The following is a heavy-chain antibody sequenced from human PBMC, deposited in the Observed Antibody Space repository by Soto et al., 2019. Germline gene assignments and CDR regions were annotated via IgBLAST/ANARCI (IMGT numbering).Heavy chain of an antibody. CDR1: GFSLSTSRVG. CDR2: IYWDDDK. Sequence: QITLKESGPTLVKPTQTLTLTCTFSGFSLSTSRVGVGWIRQRPGKALEWLALIYWDDDKRYSPSLKSRLTITKDTSKNQVVLTMTNTDPVDTATYYCAHTSGGGNSACFDYWGQGTLVTVSS. D-gene: IGHD2-21*02. CDR3: AHTSGGGNSACFDY. J-gene: IGHJ4*02. V-gene: IGHV2-5*02.